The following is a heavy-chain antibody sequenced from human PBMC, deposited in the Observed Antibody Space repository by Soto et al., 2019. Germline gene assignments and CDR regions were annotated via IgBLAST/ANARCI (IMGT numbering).Heavy chain of an antibody. J-gene: IGHJ4*02. D-gene: IGHD3-10*01. CDR3: ARERASRGYFDY. CDR1: GFTFSSYA. V-gene: IGHV3-30-3*01. CDR2: ISYDGSNK. Sequence: QVQLVESGGGVVQPGRSLRLSCAASGFTFSSYAMHWVRQAPGKGLEWVAVISYDGSNKYYADSVKGRFTISRDNSKNTLDLQMICLRAEDTAVYYCARERASRGYFDYWGQGTLVTVSS.